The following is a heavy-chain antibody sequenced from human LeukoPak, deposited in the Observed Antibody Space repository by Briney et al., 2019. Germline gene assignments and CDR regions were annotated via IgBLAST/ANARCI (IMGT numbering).Heavy chain of an antibody. J-gene: IGHJ5*02. V-gene: IGHV4-38-2*02. CDR2: IYHSGST. Sequence: SETLSLTCTVSGYSISSGYYWGWIRQPPGKGLEWIGSIYHSGSTYYNPSLKSRVTISVDTSKNQFFLKLSSVTAADTAVYYCARGTFVVATIEGDSWFDPWGQGTLVTVSS. D-gene: IGHD5-12*01. CDR3: ARGTFVVATIEGDSWFDP. CDR1: GYSISSGYY.